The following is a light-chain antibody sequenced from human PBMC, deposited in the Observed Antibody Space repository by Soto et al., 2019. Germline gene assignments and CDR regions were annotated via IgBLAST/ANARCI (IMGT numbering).Light chain of an antibody. J-gene: IGKJ5*01. CDR3: QQYNDWLPIT. V-gene: IGKV3-15*01. CDR1: QSVSSN. Sequence: EIVMTQSPDTLSVSVGDRATLSCRASQSVSSNLAWYQQKPGQAPRLLIHGASTRATGIPARFRSSGSGTEFTLTISSLQSEDFVVYYCQQYNDWLPITFVQGTRLEIK. CDR2: GAS.